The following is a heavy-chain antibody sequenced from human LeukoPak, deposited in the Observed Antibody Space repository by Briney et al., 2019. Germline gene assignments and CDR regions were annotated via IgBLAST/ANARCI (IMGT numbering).Heavy chain of an antibody. Sequence: ASVKVSCKASGYTFTTYPINWVRQAPGQGLEWMGWINTNTGNPTYAQGFTGRFVFSLDTSVTTAYLQISSLEPEDTAVYYCARVIKGAYYYALNVWGQGTTVTVSS. CDR2: INTNTGNP. J-gene: IGHJ6*02. V-gene: IGHV7-4-1*02. CDR3: ARVIKGAYYYALNV. CDR1: GYTFTTYP.